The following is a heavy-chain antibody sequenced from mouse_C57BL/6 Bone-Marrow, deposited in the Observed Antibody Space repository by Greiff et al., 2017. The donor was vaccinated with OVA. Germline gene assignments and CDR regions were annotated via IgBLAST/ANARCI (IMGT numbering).Heavy chain of an antibody. CDR3: ASLTHYFDY. J-gene: IGHJ2*01. CDR1: GFSLTSYA. V-gene: IGHV2-9-1*01. Sequence: VQLQESGPGLVAPSQSLSITCTVSGFSLTSYAISWVRQPPGKGLEWLGVMWTGGGTNYNSALKSRLSISKDNSKSQVFLKMNSLQTDDTARYYCASLTHYFDYWGQGTTLTVSS. CDR2: MWTGGGT.